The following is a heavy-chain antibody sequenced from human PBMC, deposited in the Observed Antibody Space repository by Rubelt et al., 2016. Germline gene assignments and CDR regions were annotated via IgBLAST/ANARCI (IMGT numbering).Heavy chain of an antibody. CDR1: GFTFSSYA. CDR3: ARGRGYGDPHYS. V-gene: IGHV3-23*03. J-gene: IGHJ4*02. Sequence: EVQLVESGGGLVQPGGSLRLSCAAFGFTFSSYAMSWVRQAPGKGLEWVSVIYSGGSTYYADSVKGRFTISRHNSKNTLYLQMNSLRAEDTAVYYCARGRGYGDPHYSWGQGTLVTASS. CDR2: IYSGGST. D-gene: IGHD4-17*01.